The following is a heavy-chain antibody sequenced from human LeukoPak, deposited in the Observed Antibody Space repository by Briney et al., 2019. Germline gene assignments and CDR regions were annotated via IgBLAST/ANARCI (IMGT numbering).Heavy chain of an antibody. CDR1: GGSVSSGSYY. CDR2: IYYSGST. V-gene: IGHV4-61*01. D-gene: IGHD6-19*01. CDR3: AREGYSSGWYGYYFDY. Sequence: SETLSLTCTVSGGSVSSGSYYWSWIRQPPEKGLEWMGYIYYSGSTNYNPSLKSRVTISVDTSKNQFSLKLSSVTAADTAVYYCAREGYSSGWYGYYFDYWGQGTLVTVSS. J-gene: IGHJ4*02.